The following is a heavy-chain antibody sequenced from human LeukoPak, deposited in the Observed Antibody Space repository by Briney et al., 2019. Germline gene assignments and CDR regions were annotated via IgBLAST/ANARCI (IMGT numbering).Heavy chain of an antibody. V-gene: IGHV3-7*01. CDR3: ARGPGDFDASDF. CDR1: GFIFKDYW. D-gene: IGHD1-14*01. J-gene: IGHJ3*01. CDR2: IKENGNEQ. Sequence: GGSLRLSCAASGFIFKDYWMSWVRQAPGKGPEWVAHIKENGNEQYYADSVKGRFTISRDNAKKSLCLQMNSLRAEDTALYYCARGPGDFDASDFWGQGTMVTVSS.